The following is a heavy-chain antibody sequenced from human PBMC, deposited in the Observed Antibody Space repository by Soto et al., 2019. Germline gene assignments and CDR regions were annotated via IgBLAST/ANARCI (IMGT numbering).Heavy chain of an antibody. J-gene: IGHJ6*02. CDR2: MNPNSGNT. D-gene: IGHD2-2*01. Sequence: ASVKVSCKGSGYTFTSYHINWVRQATGQGLEWMGWMNPNSGNTGYAQTLQGRVTMTWDTSISTAYMELSSLRFEDTAVYYCARYCISTSCQKGPSIQYYYYGMDVWGQGTTVTVSS. CDR3: ARYCISTSCQKGPSIQYYYYGMDV. CDR1: GYTFTSYH. V-gene: IGHV1-8*01.